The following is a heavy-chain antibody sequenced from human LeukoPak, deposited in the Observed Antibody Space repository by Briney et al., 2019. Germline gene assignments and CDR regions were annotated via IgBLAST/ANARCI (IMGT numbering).Heavy chain of an antibody. D-gene: IGHD3-22*01. Sequence: GGSLRLSCAASGFTVSSNYMSWVRQAPGKGLEWVSVIYTGDNTYYADSVKGRFTISRDNSKNTLFLQMNSLRAEDTAVYYCARDLLNSSGYYDNWFDPWGQGTLVTVSS. V-gene: IGHV3-53*01. CDR2: IYTGDNT. CDR1: GFTVSSNY. J-gene: IGHJ5*02. CDR3: ARDLLNSSGYYDNWFDP.